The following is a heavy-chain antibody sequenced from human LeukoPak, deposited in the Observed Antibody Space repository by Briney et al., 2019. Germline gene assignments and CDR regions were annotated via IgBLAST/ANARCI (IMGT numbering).Heavy chain of an antibody. Sequence: AGGSLRLSCAASGFTFSSYSMNWVRQAPGKGPEWVSAISDSGGSTYYADSVKGRFSISRDNSKNALYLHMNSLRAEDTAVYYCAKEHTDWKGGNWFDPWGQGTVVTVSS. D-gene: IGHD1-1*01. CDR3: AKEHTDWKGGNWFDP. J-gene: IGHJ5*02. CDR1: GFTFSSYS. CDR2: ISDSGGST. V-gene: IGHV3-23*01.